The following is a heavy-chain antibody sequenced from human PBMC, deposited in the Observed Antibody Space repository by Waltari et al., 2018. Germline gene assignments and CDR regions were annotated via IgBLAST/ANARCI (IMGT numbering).Heavy chain of an antibody. CDR3: ARGGQMRFGELSSY. CDR2: INSDGSST. D-gene: IGHD3-10*01. V-gene: IGHV3-74*01. J-gene: IGHJ4*02. Sequence: EVQLVESGGGLVQPGGSLRLSCAASGFTFSSYWMHWVRQPPGKGLVWVSRINSDGSSTSYADSVKGRFTISRDNAKNTLYLQMNSLRAEDTAVYYCARGGQMRFGELSSYWGQGTLVTVSS. CDR1: GFTFSSYW.